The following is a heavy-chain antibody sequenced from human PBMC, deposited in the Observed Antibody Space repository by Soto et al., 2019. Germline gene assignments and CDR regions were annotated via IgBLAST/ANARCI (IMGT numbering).Heavy chain of an antibody. Sequence: SETLSLTCTVSGGSISNYYWSWIRQPPGKGLEWVGYIYYSGSTNYNPSLKSRVTISVDTSKNQFSLKLSSVTAADTAVYYCAGGYDSSFDYWGQGTLVTVSS. V-gene: IGHV4-59*01. D-gene: IGHD5-12*01. CDR2: IYYSGST. J-gene: IGHJ4*02. CDR1: GGSISNYY. CDR3: AGGYDSSFDY.